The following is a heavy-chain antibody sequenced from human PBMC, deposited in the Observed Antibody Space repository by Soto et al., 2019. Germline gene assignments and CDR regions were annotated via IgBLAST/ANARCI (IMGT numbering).Heavy chain of an antibody. CDR3: ARGRYGDY. Sequence: QVHLVQSGAEVKKPGASVKVSCKGSGYDFTTYGITWVRQAPGQGLEWMAWISAHNGNTDYAQKLQGRVTVTRDTSTSTANMELRSLRPDDTAVYYGARGRYGDYWGQGALVTVSS. D-gene: IGHD1-1*01. V-gene: IGHV1-18*01. CDR1: GYDFTTYG. CDR2: ISAHNGNT. J-gene: IGHJ4*02.